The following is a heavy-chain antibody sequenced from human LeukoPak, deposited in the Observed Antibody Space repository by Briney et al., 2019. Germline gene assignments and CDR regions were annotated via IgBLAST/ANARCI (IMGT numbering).Heavy chain of an antibody. Sequence: GGSLRLSCAVSGFTFNSYAMSWVRQAPGKGLEWVSSVSGGGGSTYYADSVKGRFTISRDNSKSTLYLQMNSLRVEDTAVYYCARVAKYYYGSETYYFFEHWGQGTPVTASS. V-gene: IGHV3-23*01. CDR2: VSGGGGST. D-gene: IGHD3-10*01. CDR1: GFTFNSYA. CDR3: ARVAKYYYGSETYYFFEH. J-gene: IGHJ4*02.